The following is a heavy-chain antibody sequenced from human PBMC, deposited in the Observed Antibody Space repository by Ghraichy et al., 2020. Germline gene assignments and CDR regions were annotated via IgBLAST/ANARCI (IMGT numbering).Heavy chain of an antibody. J-gene: IGHJ4*02. CDR3: AKGRFDSSGYYPLGDY. CDR1: GFTFNNYA. Sequence: GSLRLSCAASGFTFNNYAMSWVRQAPGKGLEWVSTISDGGGSTDYADSVKGRSTISRDISKNTLYLQMNSLRAEDTAIYYCAKGRFDSSGYYPLGDYWGQGVLVTVSS. CDR2: ISDGGGST. D-gene: IGHD3-22*01. V-gene: IGHV3-23*01.